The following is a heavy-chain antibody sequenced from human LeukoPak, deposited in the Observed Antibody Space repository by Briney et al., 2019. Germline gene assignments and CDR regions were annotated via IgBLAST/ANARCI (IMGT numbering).Heavy chain of an antibody. Sequence: GGSLRLSCAASGFTSSSFSMNGVGQPPGKGREGVSSISSSSSYIYYADSVKGRFTISRDTPKNTLYLQMNSLRVEDTAVYYCASWPVGWYGEDSWGQGTLVTVSS. CDR2: ISSSSSYI. CDR3: ASWPVGWYGEDS. CDR1: GFTSSSFS. J-gene: IGHJ4*02. V-gene: IGHV3-21*04. D-gene: IGHD6-19*01.